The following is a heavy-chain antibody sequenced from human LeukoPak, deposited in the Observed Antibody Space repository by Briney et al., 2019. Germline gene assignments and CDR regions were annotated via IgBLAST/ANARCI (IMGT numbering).Heavy chain of an antibody. CDR1: GGSISSDDFY. J-gene: IGHJ4*02. Sequence: ASETLSLTCAVSGGSISSDDFYWGWIRQHPGKGLEWIAYIHYTGNTYYNPSLKSRVSLSVDTSKNRFSLKLSSVTAADTAVYFCARRSPRRVVLGATFDYWGPGTLVTVSS. CDR2: IHYTGNT. D-gene: IGHD2-15*01. CDR3: ARRSPRRVVLGATFDY. V-gene: IGHV4-31*11.